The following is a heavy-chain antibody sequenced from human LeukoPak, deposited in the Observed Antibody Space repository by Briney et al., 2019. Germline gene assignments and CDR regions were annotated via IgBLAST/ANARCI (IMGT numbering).Heavy chain of an antibody. CDR2: ISYDGSNK. CDR1: GFTFSSYG. Sequence: GGSLRLSCAASGFTFSSYGMHWVRQAPGKGLEWVAVISYDGSNKYNADSVKGRFTIARNNAKNTLYLQMNSLRAEDTAVYYSAREGGGHYWGQGTLVTVST. J-gene: IGHJ4*02. V-gene: IGHV3-30*03. CDR3: AREGGGHY. D-gene: IGHD3-16*01.